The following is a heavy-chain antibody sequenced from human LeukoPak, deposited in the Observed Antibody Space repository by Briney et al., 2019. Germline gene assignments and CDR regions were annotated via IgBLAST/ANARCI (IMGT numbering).Heavy chain of an antibody. CDR2: ISSSSSFI. J-gene: IGHJ4*02. Sequence: GGSLRLSCAASGFTFSGYTMNWVRQAPGKGLEWVSSISSSSSFIYYADSVKGRFTVSRDNAKNSLYLQMNSLRAEDTAVYYCARSPRGYSSGYHSNHFDYWGQGTLVTVSS. V-gene: IGHV3-21*01. CDR1: GFTFSGYT. D-gene: IGHD5-18*01. CDR3: ARSPRGYSSGYHSNHFDY.